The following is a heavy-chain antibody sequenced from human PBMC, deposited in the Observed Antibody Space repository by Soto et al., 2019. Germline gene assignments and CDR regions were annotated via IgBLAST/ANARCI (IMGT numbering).Heavy chain of an antibody. J-gene: IGHJ3*02. CDR2: IHSDGGT. CDR1: GFTVRGSY. Sequence: EVQLVESGGDLIQPGGSLRLSCAASGFTVRGSYMGWVRQAPGRGLEWVSLIHSDGGTFYADSVKGRFTISRDNSKNTLFLQMNSLRSEDTTIYSCGVDKQLVGAFEIWGQGTMVSVSS. CDR3: GVDKQLVGAFEI. D-gene: IGHD6-13*01. V-gene: IGHV3-53*01.